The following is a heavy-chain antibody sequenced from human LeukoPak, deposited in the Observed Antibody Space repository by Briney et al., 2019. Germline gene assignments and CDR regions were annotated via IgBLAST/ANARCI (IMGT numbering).Heavy chain of an antibody. CDR3: ARDLGIAVAGTPYY. J-gene: IGHJ4*02. V-gene: IGHV3-74*01. D-gene: IGHD6-19*01. CDR1: GFTFKDSW. Sequence: GGSLRLSCKASGFTFKDSWMYWVRQAPGQGLLWVSRINGDGSDISYVDSVKGRFTISRDNAKNTLYLQMNSLRAEDTAVYYCARDLGIAVAGTPYYWGQGTLVTVSS. CDR2: INGDGSDI.